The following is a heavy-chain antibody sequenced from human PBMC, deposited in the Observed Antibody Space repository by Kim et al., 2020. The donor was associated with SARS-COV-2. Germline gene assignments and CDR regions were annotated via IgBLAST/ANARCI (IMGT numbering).Heavy chain of an antibody. CDR3: ARATAAGLDYFDY. Sequence: SETLSLTCAVSGGSISSSNWWSWVRQPPGKGLEWIGEIFHTGSTNYNPSLTSRVTMSIDKSKTQFSLELSSVTAADTALYYCARATAAGLDYFDYWDQGTLVTVSS. CDR2: IFHTGST. V-gene: IGHV4-4*02. J-gene: IGHJ4*02. D-gene: IGHD6-13*01. CDR1: GGSISSSNW.